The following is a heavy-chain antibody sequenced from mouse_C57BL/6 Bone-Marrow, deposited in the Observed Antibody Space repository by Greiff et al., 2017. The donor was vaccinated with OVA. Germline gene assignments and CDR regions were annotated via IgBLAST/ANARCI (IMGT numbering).Heavy chain of an antibody. CDR1: GYSITSGYD. Sequence: EVMLVESGPGMVKPSQSLSLTCTVTGYSITSGYDWHWIRHFPGNKLEWMGYISYSGSTNYNPSLKSRISITHDTSKNHFFLKLNSVTTEDTATYYCARGYGSPWFAYWGQGTLVTVSA. V-gene: IGHV3-1*01. CDR3: ARGYGSPWFAY. D-gene: IGHD1-1*01. CDR2: ISYSGST. J-gene: IGHJ3*01.